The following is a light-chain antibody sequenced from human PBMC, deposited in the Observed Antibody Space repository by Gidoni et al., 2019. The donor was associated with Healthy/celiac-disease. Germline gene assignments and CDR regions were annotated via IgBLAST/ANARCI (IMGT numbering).Light chain of an antibody. CDR3: QQYNSYSQTWT. CDR2: GAS. J-gene: IGKJ1*01. Sequence: EIVLTQSPGTLSLSPGERATLSCRASQSVSSSYLAWYQQKPGQAPRLLIYGASSRATGIPDRFSGSGSGTDFTLTISRLEPDDFATYYCQQYNSYSQTWTFGQGTKVEIK. V-gene: IGKV3-20*01. CDR1: QSVSSSY.